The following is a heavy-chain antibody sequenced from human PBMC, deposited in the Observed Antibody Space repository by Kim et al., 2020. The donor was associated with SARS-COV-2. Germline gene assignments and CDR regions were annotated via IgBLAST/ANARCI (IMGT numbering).Heavy chain of an antibody. J-gene: IGHJ2*01. CDR2: IRKKPNSYTT. CDR3: ARATSANNHWYFEL. Sequence: GGSLRLSCAASGFIFSDHYMDWVRQAPGKGLEWVARIRKKPNSYTTEHAASVKGRFTISRDDSKNSVYLQMNSLKTEDTAVYYCARATSANNHWYFELWGRGTLVTDSS. V-gene: IGHV3-72*01. CDR1: GFIFSDHY. D-gene: IGHD5-12*01.